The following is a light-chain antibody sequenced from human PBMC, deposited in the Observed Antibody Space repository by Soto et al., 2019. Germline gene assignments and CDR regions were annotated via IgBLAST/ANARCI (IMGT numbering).Light chain of an antibody. Sequence: EIVLTQSPCTLPLSPGERATLSCRASQSVRSSLVWYQQRPGQAPRLLIYGASSRATGIPARFSGSGSGTDFQLTVSGMEPEAFAVSYCQQYGRSPINFGQGTRLEIK. CDR1: QSVRSS. V-gene: IGKV3-20*01. J-gene: IGKJ5*01. CDR2: GAS. CDR3: QQYGRSPIN.